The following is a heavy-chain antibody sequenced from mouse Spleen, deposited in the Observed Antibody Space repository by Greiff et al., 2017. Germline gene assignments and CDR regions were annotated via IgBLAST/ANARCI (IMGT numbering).Heavy chain of an antibody. V-gene: IGHV14-4*01. Sequence: EVQRVESGAELVRPGASVKLSCTASGFNIKDDYMHWVKQRPEQGLEWIGWIDPENGDTEYASKFQGKATITADTSSNTAYLQLNSLTSEDTAVYYWTTSARRPWFAYWGQGTLVTVSA. J-gene: IGHJ3*01. D-gene: IGHD3-3*01. CDR3: TTSARRPWFAY. CDR2: IDPENGDT. CDR1: GFNIKDDY.